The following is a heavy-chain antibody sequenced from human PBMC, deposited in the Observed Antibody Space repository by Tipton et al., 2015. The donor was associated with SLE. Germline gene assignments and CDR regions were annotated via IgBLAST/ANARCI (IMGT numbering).Heavy chain of an antibody. D-gene: IGHD1-26*01. V-gene: IGHV4-59*01. CDR3: ARGDIVGATPHYGMDV. J-gene: IGHJ6*02. Sequence: LRLSCTVSGGSISSYYWSWIRQPPGKGLEWIGYIYYSGSTNYNPSLKSRVTISVDTSKNQFSLKLSSVTAADTAVYYCARGDIVGATPHYGMDVWGQGTTVTASS. CDR1: GGSISSYY. CDR2: IYYSGST.